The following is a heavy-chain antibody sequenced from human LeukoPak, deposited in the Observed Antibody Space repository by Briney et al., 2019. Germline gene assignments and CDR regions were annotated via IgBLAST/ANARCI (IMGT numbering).Heavy chain of an antibody. CDR3: ARVPNDYTTFYYYYYMDV. J-gene: IGHJ6*03. V-gene: IGHV4-38-2*02. CDR2: IYHSGST. Sequence: SETLSLTCSVSGYSISSGYYWGWIRQPPGKGLEWIGSIYHSGSTYQNPSLKSRLTISVDTSKNQFSLKLTSVTAADTAVYYCARVPNDYTTFYYYYYMDVWGKGTTVTVSS. D-gene: IGHD2/OR15-2a*01. CDR1: GYSISSGYY.